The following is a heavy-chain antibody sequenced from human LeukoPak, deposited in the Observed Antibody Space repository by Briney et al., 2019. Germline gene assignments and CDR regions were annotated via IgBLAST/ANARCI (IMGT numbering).Heavy chain of an antibody. J-gene: IGHJ4*02. Sequence: ASVKVSCKVSGYTLTELSMHWVRQAPGKGLEWMGGFDPEDGETIYAQKFQGRVTMTEDTSTDTAYMELSSLRSEDTAVYYCATAYYYDSSGYYPYFDYWGQGTLVTVSS. CDR1: GYTLTELS. V-gene: IGHV1-24*01. CDR3: ATAYYYDSSGYYPYFDY. CDR2: FDPEDGET. D-gene: IGHD3-22*01.